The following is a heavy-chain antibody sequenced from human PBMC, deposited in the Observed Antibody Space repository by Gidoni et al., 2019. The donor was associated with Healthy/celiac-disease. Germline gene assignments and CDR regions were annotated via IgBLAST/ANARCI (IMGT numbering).Heavy chain of an antibody. CDR1: GFPFSSYG. V-gene: IGHV3-30*18. Sequence: QVQLVESGGGVVQPGRSPRLSCAASGFPFSSYGMHWVRQAPGKGLEWVAVRSYDGSNKYYADSVKGRFTISRDNSKNTLYLQMNSLRAEDTAVYYCAKDLSSSGGMDVWGQGTTVTVSS. D-gene: IGHD6-6*01. CDR2: RSYDGSNK. CDR3: AKDLSSSGGMDV. J-gene: IGHJ6*02.